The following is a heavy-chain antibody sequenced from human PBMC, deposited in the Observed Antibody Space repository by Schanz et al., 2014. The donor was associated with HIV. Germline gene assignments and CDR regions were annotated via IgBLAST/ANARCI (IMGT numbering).Heavy chain of an antibody. D-gene: IGHD5-12*01. Sequence: QVQLVQSGAEVKKPGASVKVSCKASGDTFTGDFMHWVRQAPGQGLEWMGWISAYNGNTNYAQKLQGRVTMTTDTSTSTAYMDLRSLRSDDTAVYYCARGAAEMATMTPWRYWGQGTLVTVSS. CDR2: ISAYNGNT. V-gene: IGHV1-18*04. CDR3: ARGAAEMATMTPWRY. CDR1: GDTFTGDF. J-gene: IGHJ4*02.